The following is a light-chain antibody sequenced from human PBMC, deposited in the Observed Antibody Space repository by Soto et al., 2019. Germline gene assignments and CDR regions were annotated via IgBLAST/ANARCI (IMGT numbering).Light chain of an antibody. Sequence: QSALTQHASVSGSPGQSITISCTGTTSDVGRYNYVSWHQQHPGKAPKLLIFDVSNRPSGVSDRFSGSKSGNTASLTISGLQAEDEADYYCNSYTTGTTWVFGGGTKLTVL. CDR2: DVS. V-gene: IGLV2-14*01. CDR1: TSDVGRYNY. J-gene: IGLJ3*02. CDR3: NSYTTGTTWV.